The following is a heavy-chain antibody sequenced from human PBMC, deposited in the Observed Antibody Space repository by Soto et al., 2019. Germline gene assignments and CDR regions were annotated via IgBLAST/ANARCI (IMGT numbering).Heavy chain of an antibody. D-gene: IGHD1-1*01. Sequence: GGSLRLSCAASGLIFSDVWMTWVRQAPGKGLEWVGRIKTKPDDGTIDYAAPVRGRFPISRDDSKNTLYLQMTILTPDDTGVYYCTTSNLGVDFWGPGTLVTVSS. V-gene: IGHV3-15*01. CDR1: GLIFSDVW. CDR3: TTSNLGVDF. J-gene: IGHJ4*02. CDR2: IKTKPDDGTI.